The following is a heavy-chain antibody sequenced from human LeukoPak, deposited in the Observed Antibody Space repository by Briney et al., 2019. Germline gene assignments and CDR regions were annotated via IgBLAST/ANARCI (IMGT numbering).Heavy chain of an antibody. D-gene: IGHD4-11*01. J-gene: IGHJ5*02. CDR1: GGSISSGSYY. V-gene: IGHV4-61*02. CDR3: ARDAVTSLWYNWFDP. CDR2: IYTSGST. Sequence: PSQTLSLTCTVSGGSISSGSYYWSWIRQPAGKGLEWIGRIYTSGSTNYNPSLKSRVTISVDTSKNQFSLKLSSVTAADTAVYYCARDAVTSLWYNWFDPWGQGTLVTVSS.